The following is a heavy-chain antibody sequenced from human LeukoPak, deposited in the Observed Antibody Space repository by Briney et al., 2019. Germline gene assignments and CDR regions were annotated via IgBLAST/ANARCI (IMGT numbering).Heavy chain of an antibody. CDR1: GYTFTGYY. D-gene: IGHD3-22*01. V-gene: IGHV1-2*02. Sequence: GASVKVSCKASGYTFTGYYMHWVRQAPGQGLEWMGWINPNSGGTNYAQKFQGRVTMTRDTSISTAYMELSRLRSDDTAVYYCARGDYYDSSCYYYVRYPHFDYWGQGTLVTVSS. CDR3: ARGDYYDSSCYYYVRYPHFDY. CDR2: INPNSGGT. J-gene: IGHJ4*02.